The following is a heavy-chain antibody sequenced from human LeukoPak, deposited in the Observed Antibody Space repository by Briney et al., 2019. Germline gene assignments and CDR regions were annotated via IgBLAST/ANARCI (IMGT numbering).Heavy chain of an antibody. CDR3: AQEKNYFDSSGYYLEWLDP. J-gene: IGHJ5*02. CDR1: GFTFSNYA. V-gene: IGHV3-23*01. D-gene: IGHD3-22*01. Sequence: GGSLRLSCAASGFTFSNYAMTWVRQAPGKGLEWVSAISGSGGSTYYADSVKGRFTISRDNSKNTLYLQMNSLRAEDTAVYYCAQEKNYFDSSGYYLEWLDPWGQGTLVTVSS. CDR2: ISGSGGST.